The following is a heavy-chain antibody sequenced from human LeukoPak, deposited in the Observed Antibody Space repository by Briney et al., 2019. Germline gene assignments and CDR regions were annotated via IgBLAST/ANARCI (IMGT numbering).Heavy chain of an antibody. CDR1: GYTFTSYY. Sequence: ASVKVSCKTSGYTFTSYYLHWVRQAPGQGLEWMGIINPSGGSTNYAQKFQGRVTMTRDTSTSTVYMEMSSLRSEDTAVYYCARAYYHDYSDYHWAPDYWGQGTLVTVSS. CDR3: ARAYYHDYSDYHWAPDY. D-gene: IGHD3-22*01. J-gene: IGHJ4*02. CDR2: INPSGGST. V-gene: IGHV1-46*01.